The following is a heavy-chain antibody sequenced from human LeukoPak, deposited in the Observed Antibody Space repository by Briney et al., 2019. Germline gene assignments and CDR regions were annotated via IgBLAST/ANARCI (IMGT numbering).Heavy chain of an antibody. D-gene: IGHD3-10*01. CDR1: GFTVSGHP. CDR3: AKALRDMVRGVIISTVTTVGFDY. V-gene: IGHV3-53*01. Sequence: PGGSLRLSCAASGFTVSGHPMSWVRQAPGKGLEWVSVIYRGGNTYYADSVKGRFTISTDNSKNTLYLQMNSLRAEDTAVYYCAKALRDMVRGVIISTVTTVGFDYWGQGTLVTVSS. J-gene: IGHJ4*02. CDR2: IYRGGNT.